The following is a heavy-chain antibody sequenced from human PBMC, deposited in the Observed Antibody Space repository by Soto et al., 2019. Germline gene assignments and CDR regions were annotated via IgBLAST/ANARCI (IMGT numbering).Heavy chain of an antibody. CDR1: GGSISSGGYY. J-gene: IGHJ4*02. D-gene: IGHD3-10*01. CDR2: IYYSGST. V-gene: IGHV4-31*11. CDR3: ASVVRGVIYFDY. Sequence: SETLSLTCAVSGGSISSGGYYWSWIRQHPGKGLEWIGYIYYSGSTYYNPSLKSRVTISVDTSKNQFSLKLSSVTAADTAVYYCASVVRGVIYFDYWGQGTLVTVSS.